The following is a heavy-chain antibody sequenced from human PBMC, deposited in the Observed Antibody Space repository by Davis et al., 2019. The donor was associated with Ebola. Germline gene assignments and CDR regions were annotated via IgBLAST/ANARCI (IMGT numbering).Heavy chain of an antibody. CDR2: MNPTSGNT. Sequence: ASVKVSCKASGGTFSSYAINWVRQAAGQGLEWMGWMNPTSGNTGYAQKIEGRVTMTRDASINTAYMELSSLTSEDTAVYYCARSRGWLFLYGMDVWGQGTTVTVSS. CDR3: ARSRGWLFLYGMDV. V-gene: IGHV1-8*02. J-gene: IGHJ6*02. D-gene: IGHD3-9*01. CDR1: GGTFSSYA.